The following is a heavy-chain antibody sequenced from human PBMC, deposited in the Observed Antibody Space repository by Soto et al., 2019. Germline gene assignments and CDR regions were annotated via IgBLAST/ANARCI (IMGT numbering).Heavy chain of an antibody. V-gene: IGHV2-5*02. D-gene: IGHD2-21*02. Sequence: QITLKESGPTLVKPTQTLTLTCTFSEFSLRTSGVAVGWIRQPPGKALEWLALIYWDDDKRYSPSMKGRLTITRDTSKNQVVLIMTNMDPEDTATYYCAHRLTATAFDIWGQATMVTVSS. CDR2: IYWDDDK. CDR1: EFSLRTSGVA. CDR3: AHRLTATAFDI. J-gene: IGHJ3*02.